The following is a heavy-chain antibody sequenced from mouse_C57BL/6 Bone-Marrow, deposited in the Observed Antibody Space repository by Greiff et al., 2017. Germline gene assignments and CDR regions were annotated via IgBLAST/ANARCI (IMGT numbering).Heavy chain of an antibody. CDR1: GYTFTSYW. Sequence: QVQLQQPGAELVRPGTSVKLSCKASGYTFTSYWMHWVKQRPGQGLEWIGVIDPSDSYTNYNQKFKGKATLTGDTSSSTAYMQLSSLTSEVSSVYSCANLLRRWYFYFSGTGTAVTVSS. D-gene: IGHD1-1*01. CDR2: IDPSDSYT. J-gene: IGHJ1*03. V-gene: IGHV1-59*01. CDR3: ANLLRRWYFYF.